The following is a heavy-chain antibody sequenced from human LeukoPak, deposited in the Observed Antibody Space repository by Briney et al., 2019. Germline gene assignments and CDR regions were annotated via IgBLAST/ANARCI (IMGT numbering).Heavy chain of an antibody. V-gene: IGHV1-46*01. J-gene: IGHJ6*02. CDR1: GYTFTSYY. CDR3: ARDIRASIRFLAWFKYYYGMDV. CDR2: INPSGGST. Sequence: ASVKVSCKSSGYTFTSYYMHWVRQAPGQGLEWMGIINPSGGSTSYAQKFQGRVTMTRDTSTSTVYMELSSLRSEDTAVYYCARDIRASIRFLAWFKYYYGMDVWGQRTTVTVSS. D-gene: IGHD3-3*01.